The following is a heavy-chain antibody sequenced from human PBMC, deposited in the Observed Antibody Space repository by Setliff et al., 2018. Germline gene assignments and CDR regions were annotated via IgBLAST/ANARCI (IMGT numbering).Heavy chain of an antibody. CDR1: RSTFSGDD. D-gene: IGHD4-17*01. Sequence: GGSLRLSCVGSRSTFSGDDMNWVRQAPGKGLEWISYINTGDDIIYYAPSVKGRFTISRDNVKNSLYLQMNSLRAEDTAVYYCARGRRLRSALYHYGMDVWGQGTTVTVSS. CDR3: ARGRRLRSALYHYGMDV. CDR2: INTGDDII. V-gene: IGHV3-48*03. J-gene: IGHJ6*02.